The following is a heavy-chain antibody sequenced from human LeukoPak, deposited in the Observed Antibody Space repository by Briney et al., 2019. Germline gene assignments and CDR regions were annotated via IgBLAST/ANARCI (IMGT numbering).Heavy chain of an antibody. J-gene: IGHJ6*02. CDR3: ARDGSLRYSDWLNGMDV. CDR2: ISSSSSYI. CDR1: GFTFSSYS. Sequence: KTGGSLRLSCAASGFTFSSYSMNWVRQAPGKGLEWVSSISSSSSYIYYADSVKGRFTISRDNAKNSLYLQMNSLRAEDTAVYYCARDGSLRYSDWLNGMDVWGQGTTVTVS. V-gene: IGHV3-21*01. D-gene: IGHD3-9*01.